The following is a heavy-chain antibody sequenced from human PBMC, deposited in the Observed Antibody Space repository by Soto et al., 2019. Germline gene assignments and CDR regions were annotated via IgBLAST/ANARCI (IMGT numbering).Heavy chain of an antibody. CDR2: INPSGGST. Sequence: ASVKVSCKASGYTFTSYYMHWVRQAPGQGLEWVGIINPSGGSTSYAQKFQGRVTMTRDTSTSTVYMELSSLRSEDTAVYYCARGTSGRGIQLRNYYYYYGMDVWGQGTTVTVSS. D-gene: IGHD5-18*01. V-gene: IGHV1-46*01. CDR1: GYTFTSYY. J-gene: IGHJ6*02. CDR3: ARGTSGRGIQLRNYYYYYGMDV.